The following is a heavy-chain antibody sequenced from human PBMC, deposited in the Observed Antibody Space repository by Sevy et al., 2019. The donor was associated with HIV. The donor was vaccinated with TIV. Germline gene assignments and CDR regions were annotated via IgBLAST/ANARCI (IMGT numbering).Heavy chain of an antibody. CDR1: RYTFTDYY. V-gene: IGHV1-2*02. D-gene: IGHD2-15*01. Sequence: ASVKVSCKAARYTFTDYYVHWVRQGPGQGLEWMGWINPNNGGTKYAQRFQGRVTMTRDTSINTAYMELGSLTSDDTAVYYCARLTPMPTSDDYGMDVWGQGTTVTVSS. J-gene: IGHJ6*02. CDR2: INPNNGGT. CDR3: ARLTPMPTSDDYGMDV.